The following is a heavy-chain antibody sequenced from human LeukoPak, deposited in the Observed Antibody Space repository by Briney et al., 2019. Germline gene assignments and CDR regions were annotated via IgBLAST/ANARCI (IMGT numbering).Heavy chain of an antibody. J-gene: IGHJ4*02. CDR2: ISGSGGST. D-gene: IGHD6-13*01. V-gene: IGHV3-23*01. CDR1: GFTFSSYA. CDR3: ARDSAGNDY. Sequence: QPGGSLRLSCAASGFTFSSYAMSWVRQAPGKGLEWVSAISGSGGSTYYADSVKGRFTISRDNTKNTLYLQMNSLRAEDTAMYYCARDSAGNDYWGQGTLVTVSS.